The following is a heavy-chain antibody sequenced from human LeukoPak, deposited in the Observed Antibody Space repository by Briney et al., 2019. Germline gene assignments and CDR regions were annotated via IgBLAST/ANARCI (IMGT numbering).Heavy chain of an antibody. J-gene: IGHJ4*02. CDR2: IKSKTDGGTT. D-gene: IGHD4-23*01. Sequence: GGSLRLSCAASGFTFSSYAMSWVRLAPGKGLEWAGRIKSKTDGGTTDYAAPVKGRFTISRDDSKNTLYLQMNSLKAEDTAVYYCTTGVKAGFDYWGQGTLVTVSS. CDR1: GFTFSSYA. V-gene: IGHV3-15*01. CDR3: TTGVKAGFDY.